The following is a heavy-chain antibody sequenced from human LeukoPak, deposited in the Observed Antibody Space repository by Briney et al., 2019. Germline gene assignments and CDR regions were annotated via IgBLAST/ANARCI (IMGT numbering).Heavy chain of an antibody. J-gene: IGHJ4*02. CDR3: ARLPGSSHGYYFDY. V-gene: IGHV4-59*08. CDR1: GVSISNYY. Sequence: SETLSLTCTASGVSISNYYWSWIRQPPGKGLEWIGYIYYSGSTNYNPSLKSRVTISVDTSKNQFSLNLTSVTAADTAVYYCARLPGSSHGYYFDYWGQGTLVTVSS. D-gene: IGHD5-18*01. CDR2: IYYSGST.